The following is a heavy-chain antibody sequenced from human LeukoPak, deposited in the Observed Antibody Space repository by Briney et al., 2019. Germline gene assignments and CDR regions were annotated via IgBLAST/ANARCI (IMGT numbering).Heavy chain of an antibody. CDR2: INPSGGST. Sequence: GASVKVSCKASGYTFTGYYMHWVRQAPGQGLEWMGIINPSGGSTSYAQKFQGRVTMTRDTSTSTVYMELSSLRSEDTAVYYCARVDYGDYVVDYWGQGTLVTVSS. CDR3: ARVDYGDYVVDY. J-gene: IGHJ4*02. V-gene: IGHV1-46*01. D-gene: IGHD4-17*01. CDR1: GYTFTGYY.